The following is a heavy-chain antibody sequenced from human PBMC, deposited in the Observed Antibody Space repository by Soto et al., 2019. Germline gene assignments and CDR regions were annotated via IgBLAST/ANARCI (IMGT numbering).Heavy chain of an antibody. D-gene: IGHD2-2*02. J-gene: IGHJ6*02. V-gene: IGHV1-18*01. Sequence: ASVKVSCKASGYTFTSYGISWVRQAPGQGLEWMGWISAYNGNTNYAQKLQGRVTMTTDTSTSTAYMELRSLRSDDTAVYYCARDFVVVPAALPYYYYGMDVWGQGTTVTVSS. CDR1: GYTFTSYG. CDR2: ISAYNGNT. CDR3: ARDFVVVPAALPYYYYGMDV.